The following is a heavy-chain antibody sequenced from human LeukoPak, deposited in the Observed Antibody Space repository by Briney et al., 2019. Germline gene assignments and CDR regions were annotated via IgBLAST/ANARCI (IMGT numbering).Heavy chain of an antibody. V-gene: IGHV3-48*03. CDR3: TRDHLRGTVEFDY. D-gene: IGHD2-21*01. J-gene: IGHJ4*02. CDR1: GFSFSNYE. Sequence: GGSLRLSCAASGFSFSNYEMNWVRQAPGEGLEWVSYISESGTTTYYAASVKGRITISRDNTKNSLYLQMNSLRAEDTAVYYCTRDHLRGTVEFDYWGQGTLVTVSS. CDR2: ISESGTTT.